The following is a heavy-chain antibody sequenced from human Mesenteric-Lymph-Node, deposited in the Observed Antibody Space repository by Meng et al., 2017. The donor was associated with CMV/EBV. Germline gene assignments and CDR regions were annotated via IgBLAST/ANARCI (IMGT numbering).Heavy chain of an antibody. J-gene: IGHJ6*02. CDR1: GCTFSNDG. Sequence: GGSLRLSCAASGCTFSNDGMSWVRQAPGQGLEWVSSISSSSSYIYYADSMQGRFTISRDNAKNSLYLQMNSLRAEDTAVYYCARVRGFSSTTGGFFYGMDVWGQGTTVTVSS. D-gene: IGHD2/OR15-2a*01. CDR3: ARVRGFSSTTGGFFYGMDV. V-gene: IGHV3-21*01. CDR2: ISSSSSYI.